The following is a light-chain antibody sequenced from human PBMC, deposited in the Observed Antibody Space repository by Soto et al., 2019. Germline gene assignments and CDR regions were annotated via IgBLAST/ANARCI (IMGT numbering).Light chain of an antibody. CDR2: DVN. Sequence: QSALTQPRSVSGSPGQSVTISCTGTSSDVGGYNYVSWYQQHPGKATKLMIYDVNKRPSGVPDRFSGSKSGNTASLTISGLQAEDEADYYCCSYAGSYTFGVFGGGTKLTVL. V-gene: IGLV2-11*01. CDR1: SSDVGGYNY. CDR3: CSYAGSYTFGV. J-gene: IGLJ2*01.